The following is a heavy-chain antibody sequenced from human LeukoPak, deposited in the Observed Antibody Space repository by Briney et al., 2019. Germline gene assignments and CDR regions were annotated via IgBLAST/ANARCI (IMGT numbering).Heavy chain of an antibody. J-gene: IGHJ4*02. D-gene: IGHD6-19*01. CDR3: AKDSTYSSGWPHYFDY. V-gene: IGHV3-23*01. Sequence: GGSLRLSCAASGFTFSSYAMSWVRQAPGKGLEWVSAISGSGGSTYYADSVKGRFTISRDNSKNTLYLQMNSLRAEDTAVYYCAKDSTYSSGWPHYFDYWGQGTLVTVSS. CDR2: ISGSGGST. CDR1: GFTFSSYA.